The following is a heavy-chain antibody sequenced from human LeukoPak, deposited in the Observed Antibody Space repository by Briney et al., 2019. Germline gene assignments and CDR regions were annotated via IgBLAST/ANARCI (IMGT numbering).Heavy chain of an antibody. D-gene: IGHD1-7*01. CDR1: GGSISNYY. CDR3: ARVRRLELPPGNFYYYMDV. J-gene: IGHJ6*03. Sequence: PSETLSLTCTVSGGSISNYYWSWIRQTPGKGLEWLGYIYHSGGTNYNPSLKGRVTISVDTSKNQFSLKLSSVTAADTAVYYCARVRRLELPPGNFYYYMDVWGKGTTVTVSS. CDR2: IYHSGGT. V-gene: IGHV4-59*01.